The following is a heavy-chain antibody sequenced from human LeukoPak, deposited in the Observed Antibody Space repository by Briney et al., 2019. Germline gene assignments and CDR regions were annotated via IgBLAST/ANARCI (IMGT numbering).Heavy chain of an antibody. Sequence: SETLSLTCAVYGGSFSGYYWSWIRQPPGKGLEWIGEINHSGSTNYNPSLKSRVTMSVDTSKNQFSLKLSSVTAADTAVYYCARDTTYYYDSSGYYRTPEYAFDIWGQGTMVTVSS. CDR1: GGSFSGYY. CDR3: ARDTTYYYDSSGYYRTPEYAFDI. CDR2: INHSGST. J-gene: IGHJ3*02. D-gene: IGHD3-22*01. V-gene: IGHV4-34*01.